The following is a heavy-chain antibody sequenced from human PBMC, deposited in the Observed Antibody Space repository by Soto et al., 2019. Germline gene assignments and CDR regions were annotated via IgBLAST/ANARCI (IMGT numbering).Heavy chain of an antibody. D-gene: IGHD5-12*01. CDR2: IYYSGST. CDR3: ARDGYSGYDYGWFDP. V-gene: IGHV4-30-4*01. J-gene: IGHJ5*02. CDR1: GGSISSGDYY. Sequence: SETLSLTCTVSGGSISSGDYYWSWIRQPPGKGLEWIGYIYYSGSTYYNPSLKSRVTISVDTSKNQFSLKLSSVTAADTAVYYCARDGYSGYDYGWFDPWGQGTLVTVSS.